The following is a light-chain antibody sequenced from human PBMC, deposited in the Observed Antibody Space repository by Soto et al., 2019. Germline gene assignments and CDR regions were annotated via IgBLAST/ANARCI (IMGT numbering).Light chain of an antibody. CDR3: QQYNNWPGT. V-gene: IGKV3-15*01. CDR2: GAS. J-gene: IGKJ1*01. CDR1: KSVSSY. Sequence: EIVTTQSPATLSVSPGERATLSCRASKSVSSYLAWYQQKPGQAPRLLIYGASTRATGIPARFSGSGSGTEFTLTISSLQSEDFAVYYCQQYNNWPGTFGQGTKVEIK.